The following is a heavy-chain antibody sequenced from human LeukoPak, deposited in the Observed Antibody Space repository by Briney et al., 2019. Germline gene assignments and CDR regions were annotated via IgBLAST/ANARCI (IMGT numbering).Heavy chain of an antibody. CDR2: ILYDGSNK. CDR1: GFTFSSYG. V-gene: IGHV3-30*18. Sequence: PGGSLRLSCAAAGFTFSSYGRHWVRQAPGKGLEWVAVILYDGSNKYYADSVKGRFTISRDNSKNTLYLQMNSLRAKDTTVYYCAKEGYHYESSGYNYYYGMDVWGQGTTVTVSS. CDR3: AKEGYHYESSGYNYYYGMDV. J-gene: IGHJ6*02. D-gene: IGHD3-22*01.